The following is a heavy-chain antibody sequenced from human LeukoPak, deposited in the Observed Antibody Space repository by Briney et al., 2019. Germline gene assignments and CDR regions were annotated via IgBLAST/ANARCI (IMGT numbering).Heavy chain of an antibody. CDR1: GFTFSSYS. CDR2: ISSSSSTI. V-gene: IGHV3-48*01. CDR3: ATYSSLNRREFQF. D-gene: IGHD3-22*01. J-gene: IGHJ1*01. Sequence: GGSLRLSCAASGFTFSSYSMNWVRQAPGKGLEWVSYISSSSSTIYCADSVKGRFTISRDNAKNSLYLQMNSLRAEDTAVYYCATYSSLNRREFQFWGQGTLLTVSS.